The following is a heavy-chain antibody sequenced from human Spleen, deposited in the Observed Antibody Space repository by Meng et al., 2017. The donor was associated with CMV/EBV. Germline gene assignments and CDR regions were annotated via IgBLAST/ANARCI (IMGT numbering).Heavy chain of an antibody. Sequence: SETLSLTCTVSGASIGSYYWSWIRQPPGKGLEWIGYIYYRGGANYIPSLKSRVTISVDTSKNQCSLKLSSVTAADTAVYYCARFSATGAYYLGMDVWGQGTTVTVSS. CDR2: IYYRGGA. CDR3: ARFSATGAYYLGMDV. J-gene: IGHJ6*02. V-gene: IGHV4-59*01. CDR1: GASIGSYY. D-gene: IGHD1-1*01.